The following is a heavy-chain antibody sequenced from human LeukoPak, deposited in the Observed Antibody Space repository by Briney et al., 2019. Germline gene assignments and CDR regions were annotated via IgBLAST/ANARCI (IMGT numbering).Heavy chain of an antibody. V-gene: IGHV4-39*01. D-gene: IGHD2-2*01. CDR3: ARQDIVVVPAATGWDY. CDR1: GGSISGSSYY. CDR2: IYYSGST. Sequence: SETLSLTCTVSGGSISGSSYYWGWIRQPPGKGLEWIGSIYYSGSTYYNPSLKSRVAISVDTSKNQFSLKLSSVTAADTAVYYCARQDIVVVPAATGWDYWGQGTLVTVSS. J-gene: IGHJ4*02.